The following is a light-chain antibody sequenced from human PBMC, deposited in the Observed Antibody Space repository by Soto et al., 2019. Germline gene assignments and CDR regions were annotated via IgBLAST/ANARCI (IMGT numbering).Light chain of an antibody. CDR3: QQSFSTPYT. CDR2: SAS. V-gene: IGKV1-39*01. CDR1: QRIGEF. J-gene: IGKJ2*01. Sequence: DIQMTQSPSSLSVSVGDRVTITCRASQRIGEFLGWYQQKPGTAPKLLMYSASSLVRGVPSRFSGSGSGTDFTLTISGLSPEDFATYYCQQSFSTPYTFGQGTKLEI.